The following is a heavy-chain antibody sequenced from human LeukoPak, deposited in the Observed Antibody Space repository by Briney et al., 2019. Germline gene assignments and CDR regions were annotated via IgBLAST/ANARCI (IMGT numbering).Heavy chain of an antibody. CDR2: ITSSGSVT. CDR3: ATKAMCDSDLDY. Sequence: GGSLRLSCLASGFTFSNTTMNWVRQPPGKGLEWVSYITSSGSVTQYADSVRGRFTISRDNAENSLYLQMNSLRDEDTAMYFCATKAMCDSDLDYCGPGTLVTVSS. CDR1: GFTFSNTT. J-gene: IGHJ4*02. V-gene: IGHV3-48*02. D-gene: IGHD3-22*01.